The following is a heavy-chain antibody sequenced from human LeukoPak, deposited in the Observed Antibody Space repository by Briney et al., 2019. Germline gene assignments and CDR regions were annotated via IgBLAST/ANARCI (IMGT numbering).Heavy chain of an antibody. V-gene: IGHV3-21*01. D-gene: IGHD2-15*01. Sequence: GGSLRLSCAASGFTFSTYSMNWVRQAPEEGLEWVSSLSSSSTYIYYTDSVKGRFTISRDNAKNSLYLQMNSLRAEDTAVYYCARVRCSGGSCFYDFDYWGQGSLVTVSS. CDR2: LSSSSTYI. J-gene: IGHJ4*02. CDR3: ARVRCSGGSCFYDFDY. CDR1: GFTFSTYS.